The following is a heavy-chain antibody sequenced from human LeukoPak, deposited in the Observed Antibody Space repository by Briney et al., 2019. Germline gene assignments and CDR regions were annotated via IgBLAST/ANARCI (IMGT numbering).Heavy chain of an antibody. J-gene: IGHJ3*02. CDR2: INPNSGGT. CDR1: GYTFTGYY. V-gene: IGHV1-2*06. D-gene: IGHD4-23*01. CDR3: ARDPLSYGGNSDAFDI. Sequence: ASVKVSCKASGYTFTGYYMHWVRQAPGQGLEWMGRINPNSGGTNYAQKFQGRVTMTRDTSISTAYMELSRLRSDDTAVYYCARDPLSYGGNSDAFDIWGQGTMVTVSS.